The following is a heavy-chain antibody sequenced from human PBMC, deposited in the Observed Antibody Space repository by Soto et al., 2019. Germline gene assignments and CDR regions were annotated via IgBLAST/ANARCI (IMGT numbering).Heavy chain of an antibody. CDR2: IDPSDSYT. CDR1: GYSFTSYW. Sequence: PGESLKISCKGSGYSFTSYWISWVRQMPGKGLEWMGRIDPSDSYTNYSPSFQGHVTISADKSISTAYLQWSSLKASDTAMYYCARHWNQGGVDDALDIWGQGTMVTVSS. V-gene: IGHV5-10-1*01. J-gene: IGHJ3*02. CDR3: ARHWNQGGVDDALDI. D-gene: IGHD1-1*01.